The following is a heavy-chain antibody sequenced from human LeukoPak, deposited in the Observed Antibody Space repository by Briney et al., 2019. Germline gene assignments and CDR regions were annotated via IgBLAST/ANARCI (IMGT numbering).Heavy chain of an antibody. V-gene: IGHV3-13*04. CDR3: ARGRGRSSSGSFYYGMDV. D-gene: IGHD3-10*01. CDR2: IATAGDT. J-gene: IGHJ6*02. CDR1: GFTFNSLA. Sequence: GGSLRLFRATPGFTFNSLAMHWVRQATGKGLEWVSAIATAGDTYYPGSVKGRFTISRENAKNSLYLQINSLGAGDTAVYYCARGRGRSSSGSFYYGMDVWGQGTTVTVSS.